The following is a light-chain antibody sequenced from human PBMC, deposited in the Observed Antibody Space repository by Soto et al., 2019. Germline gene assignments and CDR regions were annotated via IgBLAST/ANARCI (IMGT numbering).Light chain of an antibody. J-gene: IGKJ2*01. CDR2: DAF. CDR1: QRVSSY. CDR3: QQRSNWPPEFT. V-gene: IGKV3-11*01. Sequence: EIVLTQSPATLSLSPGEVVTLACRASQRVSSYLAWYQQKPGQAPRLLIYDAFNRATGIPDWFSGSGSGTYFTLTISRLEPEDFAVYYCQQRSNWPPEFTFGQGTKLEI.